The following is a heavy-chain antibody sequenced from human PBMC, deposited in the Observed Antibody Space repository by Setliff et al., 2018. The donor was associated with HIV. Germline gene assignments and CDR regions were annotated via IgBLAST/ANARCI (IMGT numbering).Heavy chain of an antibody. Sequence: SSETLSLTCAVYGGSFSGYYWSWIRQPPGKGLEWIGEINHSGTTNYNPSLKSRVTISVDTSKNQFSLKLSSVTAADTAVYYCARNMVRGANYWYFDLWGRGTLVTVSS. V-gene: IGHV4-34*01. CDR1: GGSFSGYY. CDR2: INHSGTT. D-gene: IGHD3-10*01. J-gene: IGHJ2*01. CDR3: ARNMVRGANYWYFDL.